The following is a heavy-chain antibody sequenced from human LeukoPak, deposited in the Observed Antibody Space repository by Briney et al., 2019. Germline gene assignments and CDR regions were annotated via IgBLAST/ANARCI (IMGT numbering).Heavy chain of an antibody. J-gene: IGHJ4*02. CDR1: GGSFSGYY. D-gene: IGHD1-1*01. V-gene: IGHV4-34*01. CDR2: INHSGST. CDR3: ARGGEPVPLTTGTGIDY. Sequence: PSETLSLTCAVYGGSFSGYYWSWIRQPPGKGLEWIGEINHSGSTNYNPSLKSRVTISVDTSKNQFSLKLSSVTAADTAVYYCARGGEPVPLTTGTGIDYWGQGTLVTVSS.